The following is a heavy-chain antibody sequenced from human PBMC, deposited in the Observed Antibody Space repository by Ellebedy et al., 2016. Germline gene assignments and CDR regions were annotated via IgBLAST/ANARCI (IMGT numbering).Heavy chain of an antibody. CDR3: PNLRGYSYGFGPY. Sequence: SETLSLTCTVSGGSINSPNYYWAWIRQPPGNGLEWIGFIFYSGSTQYNPSLKSRVTILVDASKNQFSLKLSSVPAADTAVYYCPNLRGYSYGFGPYWGQGTLVTVSS. CDR1: GGSINSPNYY. CDR2: IFYSGST. J-gene: IGHJ4*02. V-gene: IGHV4-30-4*01. D-gene: IGHD5-18*01.